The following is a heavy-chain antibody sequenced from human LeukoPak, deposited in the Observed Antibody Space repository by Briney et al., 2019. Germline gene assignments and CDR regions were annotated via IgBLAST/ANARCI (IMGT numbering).Heavy chain of an antibody. CDR2: INADEDRA. D-gene: IGHD3-3*02. CDR3: AKVISGRSGYYFDY. Sequence: GGSLRLSCAASGFTFSDCWMHWVRQAPGKGLVWVSHINADEDRAAYADSVKGRFTISRDNARNTLYLQMNSLRAEDTAVYYCAKVISGRSGYYFDYWGQGTLVTVSS. V-gene: IGHV3-74*01. J-gene: IGHJ4*02. CDR1: GFTFSDCW.